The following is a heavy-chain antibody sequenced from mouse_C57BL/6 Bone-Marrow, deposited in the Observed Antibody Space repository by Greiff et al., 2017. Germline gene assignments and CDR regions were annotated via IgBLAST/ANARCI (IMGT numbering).Heavy chain of an antibody. CDR3: ARAGYDYRWFAY. CDR1: GYTFTSYW. D-gene: IGHD2-4*01. J-gene: IGHJ3*01. Sequence: QVQLQQPGAELVKPGAPVKMSCKASGYTFTSYWITWVKQRPGQGLEWIGDIYPGSGSTNYNEKFKSKATLTVDTSSSTAYMQLSSLTSEDSAVYYCARAGYDYRWFAYWGQGTLVTVSA. CDR2: IYPGSGST. V-gene: IGHV1-55*01.